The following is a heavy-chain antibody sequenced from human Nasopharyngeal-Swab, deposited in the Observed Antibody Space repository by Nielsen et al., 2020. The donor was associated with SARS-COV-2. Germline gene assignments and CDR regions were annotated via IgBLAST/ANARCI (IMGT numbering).Heavy chain of an antibody. V-gene: IGHV4-59*01. CDR3: AIGGGGSYYYGMDV. D-gene: IGHD3-16*01. CDR2: IYYSGST. J-gene: IGHJ6*02. Sequence: RQAPGKGLEWIGYIYYSGSTNYNPSLKSRVTIPVDTSKDQFSLKLSSVTAADTAVYYCAIGGGGSYYYGMDVWGQGTTVTVSS.